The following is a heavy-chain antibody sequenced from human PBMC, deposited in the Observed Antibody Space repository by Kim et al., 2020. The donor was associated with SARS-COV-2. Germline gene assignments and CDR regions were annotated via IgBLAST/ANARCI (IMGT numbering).Heavy chain of an antibody. CDR2: FDPEDGET. CDR1: GYTLTELS. J-gene: IGHJ4*02. D-gene: IGHD2-21*02. V-gene: IGHV1-24*01. CDR3: ATSFAYCGGDCVPDY. Sequence: ASVKVSCKVSGYTLTELSMHWVRQAPGKGLEWMGGFDPEDGETIYAQKFQGRVTMTEDTSTDTAYMELSSLRSEDTAVYYCATSFAYCGGDCVPDYWGQGTLVTVSS.